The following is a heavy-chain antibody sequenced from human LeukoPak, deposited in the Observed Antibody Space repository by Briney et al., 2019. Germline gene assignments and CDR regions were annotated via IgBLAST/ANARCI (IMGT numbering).Heavy chain of an antibody. V-gene: IGHV1-2*02. CDR3: ARVVVVPAANYYYYYMDV. CDR2: INPNSGGT. D-gene: IGHD2-2*01. J-gene: IGHJ6*03. Sequence: APVKVSCKASGYTFTGYYMHWVRQAPGQGLEWMGWINPNSGGTNYAQKFQGRVTMTRDTSISTAYMELSRLRSDDTAVYYCARVVVVPAANYYYYYMDVWAKGPRSPSP. CDR1: GYTFTGYY.